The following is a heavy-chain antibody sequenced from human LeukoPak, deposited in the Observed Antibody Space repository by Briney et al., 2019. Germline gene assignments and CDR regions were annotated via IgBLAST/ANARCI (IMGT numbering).Heavy chain of an antibody. CDR3: ARFRHIDGMDV. D-gene: IGHD2-21*01. CDR2: ISSSSSYI. Sequence: GGSLRLSCAASGFTFSSYSMNWVRQAPGKGLEWVSSISSSSSYIYYADSVKGRFTISRDNAKTSLYLQMNSLRAEDTAVYYCARFRHIDGMDVWGQGTTVTVSS. CDR1: GFTFSSYS. V-gene: IGHV3-21*01. J-gene: IGHJ6*02.